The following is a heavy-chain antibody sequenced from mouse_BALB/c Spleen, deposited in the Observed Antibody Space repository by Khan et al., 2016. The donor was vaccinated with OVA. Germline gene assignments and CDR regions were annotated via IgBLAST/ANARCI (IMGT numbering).Heavy chain of an antibody. CDR1: GFSITSDYV. J-gene: IGHJ2*01. D-gene: IGHD3-2*02. CDR3: ARNQGGDFDY. V-gene: IGHV3-2*02. CDR2: ISYSGNT. Sequence: VQLKESGPGLVKPSQSLSLTCTVSGFSITSDYVCYLIQQPPGNLLGWMGFISYSGNTKYNPSLKSRITITRDTSKNPFFLQLNFLTFEDTATYDCARNQGGDFDYWGEGTTLTVSS.